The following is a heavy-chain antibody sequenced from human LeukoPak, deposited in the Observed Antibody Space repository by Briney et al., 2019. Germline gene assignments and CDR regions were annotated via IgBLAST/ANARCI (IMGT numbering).Heavy chain of an antibody. D-gene: IGHD3-10*01. J-gene: IGHJ4*02. CDR2: IWYDGSKT. Sequence: GGSQRLSCAASGFTFSSYGMFWVRQAPGKGLEWVALIWYDGSKTYYADSVKGRFTISRDKSKNTLYLQMNSLTAEDTAMYYCARDVGNFDSGTSYFDYWGQGTLVTVSP. V-gene: IGHV3-33*01. CDR3: ARDVGNFDSGTSYFDY. CDR1: GFTFSSYG.